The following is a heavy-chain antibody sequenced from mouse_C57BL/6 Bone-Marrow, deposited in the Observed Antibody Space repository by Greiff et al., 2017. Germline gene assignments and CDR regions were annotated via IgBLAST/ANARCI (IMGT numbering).Heavy chain of an antibody. D-gene: IGHD1-1*01. CDR3: TRFITTGWFAY. Sequence: DVKLVESGAELVRPGASVKLSCTASGFNIKDYYMHWVKQRPEQGLEWIGRIDPEDGDTEYAPKFQGKATMTADTSSNTAYLQLSSLTSEDTAVYYGTRFITTGWFAYWGQGTLVTVSA. J-gene: IGHJ3*01. V-gene: IGHV14-1*01. CDR1: GFNIKDYY. CDR2: IDPEDGDT.